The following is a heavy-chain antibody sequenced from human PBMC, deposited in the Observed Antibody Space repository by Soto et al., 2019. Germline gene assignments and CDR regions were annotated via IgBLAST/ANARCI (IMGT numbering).Heavy chain of an antibody. CDR1: GGSISSYY. CDR3: AREGTTVDSYYDSVMDV. Sequence: QVQLQESGPGLVKPSETLSLTCTVSGGSISSYYCSWIRQPPGKGLEWMGYIYYSGSTNYNPSLNSRVTLSVETAKNQFYMKLRSVTAADTAVYYCAREGTTVDSYYDSVMDVWGQGTTVTVSS. V-gene: IGHV4-59*01. J-gene: IGHJ6*02. CDR2: IYYSGST. D-gene: IGHD1-1*01.